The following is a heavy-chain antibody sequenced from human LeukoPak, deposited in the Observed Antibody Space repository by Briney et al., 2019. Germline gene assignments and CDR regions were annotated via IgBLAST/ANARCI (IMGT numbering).Heavy chain of an antibody. CDR2: IYYSGST. V-gene: IGHV4-59*01. CDR1: GGSISSYY. CDR3: ARVSTANWFDP. D-gene: IGHD3-16*02. Sequence: SETLSLTCTVSGGSISSYYWSWIRQPPGKGLEWIGYIYYSGSTSYNPSLKSRVTISVDTSKNQFSLKLSSVTAADTAVYYCARVSTANWFDPWGQGTLVTVSS. J-gene: IGHJ5*02.